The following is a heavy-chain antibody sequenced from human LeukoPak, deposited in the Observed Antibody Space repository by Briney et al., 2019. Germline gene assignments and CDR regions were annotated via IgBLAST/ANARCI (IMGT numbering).Heavy chain of an antibody. Sequence: KPGGSLRLSCAASGFTFSGYWMSWVRQAPGKGLEWVANIKQDGSEKYYVDSVKSRFTISRDNAKNSLYLQMNSLRAEDTAIYYCARQPFDYWGQGTLVTVSS. V-gene: IGHV3-7*01. CDR3: ARQPFDY. CDR2: IKQDGSEK. CDR1: GFTFSGYW. J-gene: IGHJ4*02.